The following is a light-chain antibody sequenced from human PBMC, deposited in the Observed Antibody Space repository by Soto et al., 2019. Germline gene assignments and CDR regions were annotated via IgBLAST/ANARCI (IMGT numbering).Light chain of an antibody. CDR2: EVS. V-gene: IGLV2-8*01. J-gene: IGLJ2*01. CDR3: SSYAGTNSVV. Sequence: QSVLTQPPSASGSPGQSVTISCTGTSSDVGGYKYVSWYQQHPGKAPKLMIHEVSKRPSGVPDRFSGSKSGNTASLTVSGLQAEDEADYYCSSYAGTNSVVFGGGTKVTVL. CDR1: SSDVGGYKY.